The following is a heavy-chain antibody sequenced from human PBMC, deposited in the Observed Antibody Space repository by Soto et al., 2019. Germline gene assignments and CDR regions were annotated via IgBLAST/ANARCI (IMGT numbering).Heavy chain of an antibody. V-gene: IGHV3-30-3*01. CDR1: GFIFSSFA. CDR2: ISYDGSNK. CDR3: ARDLDY. J-gene: IGHJ4*02. Sequence: QVQLVESGGGVVQPGRSLRLSCAASGFIFSSFAMHWVRQAPGKGLEWVAVISYDGSNKYYADSVKGRFTISRDNSKNTLYLQMNSLRAEDTAVYYCARDLDYWGQGTLVTVSS.